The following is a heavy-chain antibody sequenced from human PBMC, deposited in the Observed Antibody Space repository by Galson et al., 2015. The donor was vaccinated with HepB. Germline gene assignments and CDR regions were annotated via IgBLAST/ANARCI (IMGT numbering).Heavy chain of an antibody. CDR2: IRYDGSNK. V-gene: IGHV3-30*02. D-gene: IGHD3-9*01. CDR1: GFTFSSYG. CDR3: AKGDAYYDILTGYYRGFDY. Sequence: SCKASGFTFSSYGMHWVRQAPGKGLEWVAFIRYDGSNKYYADSVKGRFTISRDNSKNTLYLQMNSLRAEDTAVYYCAKGDAYYDILTGYYRGFDYWGQGTLVTVSS. J-gene: IGHJ4*02.